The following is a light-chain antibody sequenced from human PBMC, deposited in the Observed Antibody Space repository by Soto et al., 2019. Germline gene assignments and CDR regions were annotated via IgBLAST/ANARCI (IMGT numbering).Light chain of an antibody. CDR1: QSISSY. J-gene: IGKJ1*01. V-gene: IGKV1-39*01. CDR3: QQSYSTVWT. Sequence: DIQMTRSRSSLSASVGDRVTIPCRASQSISSYLNWYQQKPGKAPKLLIYAASSLQSGVPSRFSGSGSGTDFTLTISSLQPEDFATYYCQQSYSTVWTFGQGTKVDIK. CDR2: AAS.